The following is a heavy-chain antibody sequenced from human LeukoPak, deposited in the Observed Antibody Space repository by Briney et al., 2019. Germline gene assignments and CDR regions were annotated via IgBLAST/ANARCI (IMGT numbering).Heavy chain of an antibody. D-gene: IGHD4-23*01. V-gene: IGHV5-51*01. CDR2: TYPGNSRT. J-gene: IGHJ4*02. CDR3: ASFSDGKDSDFDH. CDR1: GYSFTNYW. Sequence: GESLKISCKASGYSFTNYWIGWVRQMPGKGLEWMGITYPGNSRTRYRSSFQGQVTISSDKSITTAYLQWSSLKASDTAMYYCASFSDGKDSDFDHWGQGTLVTVSS.